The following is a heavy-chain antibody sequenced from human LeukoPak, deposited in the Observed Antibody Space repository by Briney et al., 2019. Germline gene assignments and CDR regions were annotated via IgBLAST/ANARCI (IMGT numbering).Heavy chain of an antibody. J-gene: IGHJ4*02. Sequence: SETLSLTCTVSGGSVSSYYWNWIRQPPGKGLEWIGYMYHSGITNYNPSLASRVTISVDTSKSQLSLNLSSVTAADTAVYYCARDASGHGDYQYYFDSWGQGTLVTVSS. CDR3: ARDASGHGDYQYYFDS. CDR2: MYHSGIT. CDR1: GGSVSSYY. V-gene: IGHV4-59*02. D-gene: IGHD4-17*01.